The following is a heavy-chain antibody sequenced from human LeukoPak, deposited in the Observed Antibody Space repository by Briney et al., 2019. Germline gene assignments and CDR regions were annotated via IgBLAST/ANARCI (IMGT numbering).Heavy chain of an antibody. CDR1: GSTFSSYA. CDR3: AKRALLGFGELYYFDY. J-gene: IGHJ4*02. D-gene: IGHD3-10*01. V-gene: IGHV3-23*01. CDR2: ISGSGGST. Sequence: GGSLRLSCAASGSTFSSYAMSWARQAPGKGLEWVSAISGSGGSTYYADSVKGRFTISRDNSKNTLYLQMNSLRAEDTAVYYCAKRALLGFGELYYFDYWGQGTLVTVSS.